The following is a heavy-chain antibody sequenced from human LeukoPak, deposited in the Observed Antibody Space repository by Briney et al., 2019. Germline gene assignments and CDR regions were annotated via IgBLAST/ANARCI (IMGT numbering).Heavy chain of an antibody. D-gene: IGHD1-26*01. CDR2: IIPIFGTA. J-gene: IGHJ4*02. CDR1: GGTFSSYA. CDR3: ARGDSGSYEYYFDY. V-gene: IGHV1-69*13. Sequence: ASVKVSCKASGGTFSSYAFSWVQQAPGQGLEWMGGIIPIFGTANYAQKFQGRVTITADESTSTAYMELSSLRSEDTAVYYCARGDSGSYEYYFDYWGQGTLVTVSS.